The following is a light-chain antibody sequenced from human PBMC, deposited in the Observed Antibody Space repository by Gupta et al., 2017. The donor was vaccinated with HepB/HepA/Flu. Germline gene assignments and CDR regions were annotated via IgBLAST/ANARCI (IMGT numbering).Light chain of an antibody. CDR3: QSYDSSLSASRV. CDR2: GNT. Sequence: QSVLTQPPSVSGAPGHRLTISCTGSSSNIGAGYDVHWYQQLPGTAPKLLIYGNTNRPSGVPDRFSGSKSGTSASLAITGLQAEDEADYYCQSYDSSLSASRVFGGGTKLTVL. J-gene: IGLJ2*01. V-gene: IGLV1-40*01. CDR1: SSNIGAGYD.